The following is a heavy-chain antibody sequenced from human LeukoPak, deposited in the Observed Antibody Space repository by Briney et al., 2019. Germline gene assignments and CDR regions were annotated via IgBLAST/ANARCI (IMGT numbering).Heavy chain of an antibody. CDR3: GREVRIPLRPIDY. V-gene: IGHV4-34*01. Sequence: SEPLSLPFAVYGGSFSGYYWSWIRPPPGKGLEWIGEINHSGSINYNPSLKSRLTISVDTSKNQLFLKLTSVTAADTSVYYCGREVRIPLRPIDYWGQGTLVTVSS. CDR1: GGSFSGYY. J-gene: IGHJ4*02. CDR2: INHSGSI. D-gene: IGHD3-10*01.